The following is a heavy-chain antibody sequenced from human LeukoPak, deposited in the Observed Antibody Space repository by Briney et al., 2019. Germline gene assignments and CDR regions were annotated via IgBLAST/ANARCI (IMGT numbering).Heavy chain of an antibody. CDR3: ATAPMLRGEGGEHYRCGMDV. V-gene: IGHV4/OR15-8*01. Sequence: SETLSLTCGVSIGSISSGNWWSWVRQSPGKGLEWIGEIHHNGTRNYNPSLKSRVTISADTFKNHFSLILTSLTAADTAVYYCATAPMLRGEGGEHYRCGMDVWGQGTTVIVSS. J-gene: IGHJ6*02. CDR1: IGSISSGNW. D-gene: IGHD3-10*01. CDR2: IHHNGTR.